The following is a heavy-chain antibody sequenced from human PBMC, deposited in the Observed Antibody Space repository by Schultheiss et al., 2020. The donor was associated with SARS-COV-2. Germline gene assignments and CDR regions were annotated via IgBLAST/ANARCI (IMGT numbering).Heavy chain of an antibody. CDR1: GGSFSGYY. CDR3: ARGDVVVMQL. CDR2: INHSGST. D-gene: IGHD2-21*01. V-gene: IGHV4-34*01. Sequence: SQTLSLTCAVYGGSFSGYYWSWIRQPPGKGLEWIGEINHSGSTNYNPSLKSRVTMSVDTSKNQFSLKLSSVTAADTAVYYCARGDVVVMQLWGQGTLVTVSS. J-gene: IGHJ4*02.